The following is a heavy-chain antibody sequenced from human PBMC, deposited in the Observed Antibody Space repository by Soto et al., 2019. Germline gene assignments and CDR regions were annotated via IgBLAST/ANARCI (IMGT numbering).Heavy chain of an antibody. J-gene: IGHJ6*02. CDR3: AKLGQLVYYYYYGMDV. CDR2: ISGSGGST. Sequence: QAGGSLRLSCAASGFTFSSYAMSWVRQAPGEGLEWVSAISGSGGSTYYADSVKGRLTISRDNPKNTLYLQMNRLRAEDTAVYYCAKLGQLVYYYYYGMDVWGQGTTVTVSS. CDR1: GFTFSSYA. D-gene: IGHD6-6*01. V-gene: IGHV3-23*01.